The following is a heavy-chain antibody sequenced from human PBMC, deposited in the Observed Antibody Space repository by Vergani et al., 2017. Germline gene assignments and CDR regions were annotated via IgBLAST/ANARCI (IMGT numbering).Heavy chain of an antibody. Sequence: VQLVESGGGLVKPGGSLRLSCAASGFTFSSYGMHWVRQAPGKGLELVAFIRYDGSNKYYADSVKGRFTISRDNSKNTLYLQMNSLRAEDTAVYYCAKIPYSSSWYGDWFDPWGQGTLVTVSS. CDR1: GFTFSSYG. CDR2: IRYDGSNK. CDR3: AKIPYSSSWYGDWFDP. J-gene: IGHJ5*02. V-gene: IGHV3-30*02. D-gene: IGHD6-13*01.